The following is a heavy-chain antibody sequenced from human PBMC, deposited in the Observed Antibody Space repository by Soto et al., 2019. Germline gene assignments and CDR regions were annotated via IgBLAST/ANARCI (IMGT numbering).Heavy chain of an antibody. CDR1: GYTFTSYG. D-gene: IGHD5-18*01. CDR3: ARDGVDTATGYYYGMDV. V-gene: IGHV1-18*01. J-gene: IGHJ6*02. Sequence: QVQLVQSGAEVKKPGASVKVSCKASGYTFTSYGITWVRQAPGQGLEWKGWISAYNGNTNYAQRLQGRVTMTTDTSPSTAYMELRRLRSDDTAVYYCARDGVDTATGYYYGMDVWGQGTTVTVSS. CDR2: ISAYNGNT.